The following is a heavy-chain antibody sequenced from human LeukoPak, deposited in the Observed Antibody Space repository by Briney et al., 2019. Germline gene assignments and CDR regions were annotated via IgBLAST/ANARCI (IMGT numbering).Heavy chain of an antibody. CDR3: ARDWQWPEGDY. V-gene: IGHV1-2*06. Sequence: VASVKVSCKASGYTFTGYYMHWVRQAPGQGLEWRGRINPNSGGTNYAQKFQGRVTMTRDTSISTAYMELSRLRSDDTAVYYCARDWQWPEGDYWGQGTLVTVSS. J-gene: IGHJ4*02. CDR2: INPNSGGT. D-gene: IGHD6-19*01. CDR1: GYTFTGYY.